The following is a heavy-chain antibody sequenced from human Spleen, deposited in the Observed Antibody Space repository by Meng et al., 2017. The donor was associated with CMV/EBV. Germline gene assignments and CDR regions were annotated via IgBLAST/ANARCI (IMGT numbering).Heavy chain of an antibody. J-gene: IGHJ4*02. CDR1: GFTCSSYW. CDR3: ARSRGAYSRALDYW. CDR2: INSDGSST. V-gene: IGHV3-74*01. D-gene: IGHD6-13*01. Sequence: ASGFTCSSYWMHWVRQAPGKGLVWVSRINSDGSSTSYADSVKGRFTISGDNAKNTLYLQMNSLRAEDTAVYYCARSRGAYSRALDYWGGQGTLVTVSS.